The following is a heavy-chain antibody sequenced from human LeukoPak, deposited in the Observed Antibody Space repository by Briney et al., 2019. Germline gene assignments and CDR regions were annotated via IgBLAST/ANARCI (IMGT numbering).Heavy chain of an antibody. Sequence: GGSLRLSCAASGFTFNTYFMHWVRQAPGKRLVWVSRIDTDGKSTTYADPVKGRFTISRDNAKNTLYLQMNSLRAEDTAVYYCVRDKDGYNFWGQGTLVSVSS. CDR1: GFTFNTYF. J-gene: IGHJ4*02. D-gene: IGHD5-24*01. V-gene: IGHV3-74*01. CDR3: VRDKDGYNF. CDR2: IDTDGKST.